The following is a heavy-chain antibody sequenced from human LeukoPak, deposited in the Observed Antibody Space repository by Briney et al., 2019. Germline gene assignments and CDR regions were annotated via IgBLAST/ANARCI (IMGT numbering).Heavy chain of an antibody. D-gene: IGHD3-9*01. CDR2: ISSSGSSI. Sequence: GGSLRLSCAASGFTFSDYYMTWIRQAPGKGLEWVSYISSSGSSIYYADSVKGRFTIPRDNAKNSLYLQMNGLRAEDTAVYYCARAIYDGFDIWGQGTMVTVSS. J-gene: IGHJ3*02. CDR1: GFTFSDYY. CDR3: ARAIYDGFDI. V-gene: IGHV3-11*04.